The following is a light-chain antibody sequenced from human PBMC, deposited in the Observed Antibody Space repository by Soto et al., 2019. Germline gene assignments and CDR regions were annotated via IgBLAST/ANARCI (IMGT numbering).Light chain of an antibody. CDR2: DAS. V-gene: IGKV1-5*01. CDR3: QQYNSYSSWT. CDR1: QSISSR. J-gene: IGKJ1*01. Sequence: IQMSQSPSTRSAFAGDRVTTSCRASQSISSRLAWYQQKPGKAPELLIYDASSLEGGVPSRFSGSGSGTEFTLTISSLQPDDFATYYCQQYNSYSSWTFGQGTKVDIK.